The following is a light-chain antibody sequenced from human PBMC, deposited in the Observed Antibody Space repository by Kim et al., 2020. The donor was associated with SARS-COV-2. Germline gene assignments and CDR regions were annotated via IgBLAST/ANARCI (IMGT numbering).Light chain of an antibody. CDR3: SSYTTTTTV. CDR2: DVS. V-gene: IGLV2-14*03. Sequence: QSALTQPASVSGSPGQSITISCTATSSGVGVYDYVSWYQQHPGKAPKLMIYDVSNRPSGVSNRFSGSKSGNTASLTISGLQAEDEADYYCSSYTTTTTVFGGGTQLTVL. J-gene: IGLJ3*02. CDR1: SSGVGVYDY.